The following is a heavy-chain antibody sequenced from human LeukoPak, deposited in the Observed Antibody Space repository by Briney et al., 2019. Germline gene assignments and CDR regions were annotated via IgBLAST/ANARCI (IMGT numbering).Heavy chain of an antibody. CDR2: INHSGST. Sequence: SETLSLTCAVYGGSFSGYYWSWIRQPPGKGLEWIGEINHSGSTNYNPSLKSRVTISVDTSKNQFSLKLSSVTAADTAVYYCARHTYGDYNLRYYYYGMDVWGQGTTVTVSS. J-gene: IGHJ6*02. D-gene: IGHD4-17*01. CDR3: ARHTYGDYNLRYYYYGMDV. CDR1: GGSFSGYY. V-gene: IGHV4-34*01.